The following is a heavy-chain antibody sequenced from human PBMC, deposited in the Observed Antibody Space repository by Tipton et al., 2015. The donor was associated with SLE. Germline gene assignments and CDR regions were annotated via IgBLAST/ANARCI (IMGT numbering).Heavy chain of an antibody. V-gene: IGHV4-61*01. J-gene: IGHJ1*01. D-gene: IGHD6-13*01. CDR1: GYSISSGYY. CDR3: GRGRYGSSRYFQH. Sequence: GLVKPSETLSLTCGVSGYSISSGYYWSWIRQPPGKGLEWIGYIYYSGSTNYNPSLKSRVTISVDTSKNQFSLKLSAVTAADTAVYYCGRGRYGSSRYFQHWGQGTLVTVSS. CDR2: IYYSGST.